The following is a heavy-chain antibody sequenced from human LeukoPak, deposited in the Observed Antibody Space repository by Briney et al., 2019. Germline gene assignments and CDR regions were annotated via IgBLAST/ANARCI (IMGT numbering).Heavy chain of an antibody. CDR3: ARLRGYTYGPNDY. V-gene: IGHV5-51*01. D-gene: IGHD5-12*01. Sequence: GESLKISCKGSGYSFTSYWIAWVRQMPGKGLEWMGIIYPGDSDTRYSPSFQGQVTISADKSITTAYLQWSSLKASDTAMHYCARLRGYTYGPNDYWGQGTLVTVSS. CDR1: GYSFTSYW. J-gene: IGHJ4*02. CDR2: IYPGDSDT.